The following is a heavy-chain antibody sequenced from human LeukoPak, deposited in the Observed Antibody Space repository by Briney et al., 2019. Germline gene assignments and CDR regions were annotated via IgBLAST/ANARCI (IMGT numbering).Heavy chain of an antibody. CDR1: GGSFSAYY. V-gene: IGHV4-34*01. CDR3: AREAATGTDPGPFDI. Sequence: PSETLSLTCGVYGGSFSAYYWSWLRQPPGEGLEWIGEINHSGTTDFNPSLKSRVTISVYTSKKQFSLRLSSVTAADTAVYYCAREAATGTDPGPFDIWGQGTMVTVSS. J-gene: IGHJ3*02. D-gene: IGHD6-13*01. CDR2: INHSGTT.